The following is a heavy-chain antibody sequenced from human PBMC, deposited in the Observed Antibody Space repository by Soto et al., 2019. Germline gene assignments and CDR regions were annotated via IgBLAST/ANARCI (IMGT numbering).Heavy chain of an antibody. J-gene: IGHJ4*02. CDR3: ARQLRFLEWLSPGAYYFDY. CDR1: GGSISSSSYY. D-gene: IGHD3-3*01. Sequence: LSLTCTVSGGSISSSSYYWGWIRQPPGKGLEWIGSIYYSGSTYYNPSLKSRVTISVDTSKNQFSLKLSSVTAADTAVYYCARQLRFLEWLSPGAYYFDYWGQGTLVTVSS. CDR2: IYYSGST. V-gene: IGHV4-39*01.